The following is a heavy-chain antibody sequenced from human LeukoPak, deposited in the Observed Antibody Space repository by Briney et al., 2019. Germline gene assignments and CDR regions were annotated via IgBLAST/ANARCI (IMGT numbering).Heavy chain of an antibody. V-gene: IGHV1-3*04. CDR3: ARDLYLKNWFDP. D-gene: IGHD2-2*02. CDR1: GYSFTDYA. Sequence: ASVKVSCKASGYSFTDYAMHWVRQAPGQRLEWMGWINTANGKTKYSQKFQDRVTITRDTSATTAYMELSGLRSEDTAVFYCARDLYLKNWFDPWGLGTLVTVSS. CDR2: INTANGKT. J-gene: IGHJ5*02.